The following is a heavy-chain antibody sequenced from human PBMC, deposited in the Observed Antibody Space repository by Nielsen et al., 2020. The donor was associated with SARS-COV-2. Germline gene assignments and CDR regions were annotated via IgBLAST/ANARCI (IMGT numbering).Heavy chain of an antibody. D-gene: IGHD6-13*01. V-gene: IGHV1-46*01. CDR1: GYPFSSVY. J-gene: IGHJ4*02. CDR3: ARGGFSRTSNIDF. Sequence: ASVKVSCKASGYPFSSVYIYWVRQAPGKGLEWMGIVNPVDGSTNYVQKFQGRVTMTRDTSTSTVYMELSSLRSEDTAVYYCARGGFSRTSNIDFWDQGTLVTVSS. CDR2: VNPVDGST.